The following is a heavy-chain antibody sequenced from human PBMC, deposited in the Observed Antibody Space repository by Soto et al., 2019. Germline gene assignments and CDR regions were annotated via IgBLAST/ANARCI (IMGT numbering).Heavy chain of an antibody. V-gene: IGHV1-69*01. D-gene: IGHD1-1*01. Sequence: QVQLVQSGAEVKKTGSSVKVSCKASGGTFSSYAISWVRQAPGQGLEWMGGIIPIFGTANYAKKFQGRVTITADESTSTAYMELSSLRSEDTAVYYCARESLGDGSNFWMKENWFDPCCQGTLVTVS. CDR1: GGTFSSYA. CDR2: IIPIFGTA. J-gene: IGHJ5*02. CDR3: ARESLGDGSNFWMKENWFDP.